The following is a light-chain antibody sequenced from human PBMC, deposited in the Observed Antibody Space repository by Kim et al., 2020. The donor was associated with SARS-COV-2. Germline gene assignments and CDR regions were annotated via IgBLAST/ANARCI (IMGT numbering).Light chain of an antibody. J-gene: IGLJ1*01. V-gene: IGLV2-11*01. CDR2: DVS. CDR1: SSDVGGYNY. Sequence: GQSVNISCTGNSSDVGGYNYVAWYQQHPGKAPKLMIYDVSKRPSGVPDRCSGSKSGNTASLTISGLQAEDEADYYCCSYAGSYTYVFGTGTKVTVL. CDR3: CSYAGSYTYV.